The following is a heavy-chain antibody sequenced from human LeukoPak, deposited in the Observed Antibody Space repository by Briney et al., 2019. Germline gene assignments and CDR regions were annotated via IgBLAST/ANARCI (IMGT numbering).Heavy chain of an antibody. CDR3: AKQGNAYDV. CDR1: GFTFSSYA. Sequence: PGGSLGLSCAASGFTFSSYAMHWVRQAPGKGLEWVSSISGSGDNTYYADSVKGRFTISRDNSKNTLYLQMNTLRAEDTALYYCAKQGNAYDVWGQGTLVTVSS. J-gene: IGHJ3*01. V-gene: IGHV3-23*01. CDR2: ISGSGDNT.